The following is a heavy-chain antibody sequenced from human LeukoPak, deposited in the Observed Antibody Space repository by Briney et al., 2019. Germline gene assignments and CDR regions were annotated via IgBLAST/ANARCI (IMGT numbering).Heavy chain of an antibody. D-gene: IGHD3-16*01. CDR3: ARDEPPYHGRLDS. CDR2: IGIAGDT. J-gene: IGHJ5*01. V-gene: IGHV3-13*01. CDR1: GFTLSSYD. Sequence: GGSLRLSCAASGFTLSSYDMHWVRQAPGKGLEWVSGIGIAGDTHYPNSVRGRFTIFRENARNSLYLQMNSLRVEDTAVYYCARDEPPYHGRLDSWGQGILVTVSS.